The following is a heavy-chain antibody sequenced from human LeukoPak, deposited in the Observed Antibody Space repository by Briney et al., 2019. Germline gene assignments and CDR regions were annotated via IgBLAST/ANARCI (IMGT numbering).Heavy chain of an antibody. Sequence: PGGSLRLSCAASGFTFSSFAMNWVRQAPGKGLEWVSTMSGDATSTYYADSVKGRFTISRDNSKNTLYLQMNSLRAEDTAVYYCAKDSLRWSYFYYGMDVWGQGTTVTVSS. V-gene: IGHV3-23*01. CDR1: GFTFSSFA. D-gene: IGHD4-23*01. CDR2: MSGDATST. J-gene: IGHJ6*02. CDR3: AKDSLRWSYFYYGMDV.